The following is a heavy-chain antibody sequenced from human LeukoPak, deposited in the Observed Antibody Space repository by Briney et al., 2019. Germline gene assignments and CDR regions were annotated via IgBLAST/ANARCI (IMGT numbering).Heavy chain of an antibody. CDR3: AKWGRSTYYYDSRMFDP. V-gene: IGHV3-23*01. CDR2: ITPSGDGT. D-gene: IGHD3-22*01. J-gene: IGHJ5*02. Sequence: GGSLRLSCAASGFTFSSPAMSWVRQAPGKGLEWVSSITPSGDGTYYAASVKGRFTISRDNSKNTLYLQMDSLRADDTAKYSCAKWGRSTYYYDSRMFDPWGQGTLVTVSS. CDR1: GFTFSSPA.